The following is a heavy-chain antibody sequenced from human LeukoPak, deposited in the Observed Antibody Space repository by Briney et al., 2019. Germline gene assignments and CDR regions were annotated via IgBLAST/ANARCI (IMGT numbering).Heavy chain of an antibody. D-gene: IGHD6-13*01. CDR1: GYSFTSYW. CDR2: IYPGDSGT. V-gene: IGHV5-51*01. J-gene: IGHJ5*02. Sequence: GESLKISCKGSGYSFTSYWIGWVRQMPGKGLEWMGIIYPGDSGTRYSPSFQGQVTISADKSISTAYLQWSSLKASDTAMYYCARSSWYESNWFDPWGQGTLVTVSS. CDR3: ARSSWYESNWFDP.